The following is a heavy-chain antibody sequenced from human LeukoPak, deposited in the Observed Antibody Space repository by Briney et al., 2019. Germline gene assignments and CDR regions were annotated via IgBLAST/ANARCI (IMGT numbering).Heavy chain of an antibody. CDR3: TRDTSIAARPDFDY. D-gene: IGHD6-6*01. CDR2: IRSKAYGGTT. Sequence: HPGGSLRLSCTASGFTFGDYAMSWFRQAPGKGLEWVGFIRSKAYGGTTEYAASVKGRFTISRDDSKSIAYLQMNSLKTEDTAVYYCTRDTSIAARPDFDYWGQGTLVTVSS. J-gene: IGHJ4*02. CDR1: GFTFGDYA. V-gene: IGHV3-49*03.